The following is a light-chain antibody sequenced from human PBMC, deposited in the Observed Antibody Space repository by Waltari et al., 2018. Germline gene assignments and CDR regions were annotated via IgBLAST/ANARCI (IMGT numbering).Light chain of an antibody. V-gene: IGLV8-61*01. CDR2: ATD. J-gene: IGLJ1*01. CDR1: PGSVSADTF. CDR3: MLFMGSGIYV. Sequence: QTVVTQEPSLLVSPGGTVTVTFGLSPGSVSADTFSLWVQQTPGQSPRTLIYATDIRSSVVPYRFSGSILGNKAALTITGAQAEDDSDYYCMLFMGSGIYVFGTGTKVTVL.